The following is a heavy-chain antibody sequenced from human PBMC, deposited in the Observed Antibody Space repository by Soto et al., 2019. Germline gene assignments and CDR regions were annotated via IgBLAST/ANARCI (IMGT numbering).Heavy chain of an antibody. D-gene: IGHD2-2*01. CDR2: MYHSGST. CDR1: GGSISSGGYS. J-gene: IGHJ4*02. CDR3: ARVPDY. V-gene: IGHV4-30-2*01. Sequence: SETLSLTCAVSGGSISSGGYSWGWIRQPPGKGLEWIGYMYHSGSTYYNPSLKSRVTISIDRSKNQFSLKLSSVTAADTAVYYCARVPDYWGQGILVPGSS.